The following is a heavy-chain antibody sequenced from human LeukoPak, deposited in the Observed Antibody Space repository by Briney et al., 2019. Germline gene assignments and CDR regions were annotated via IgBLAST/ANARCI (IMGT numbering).Heavy chain of an antibody. D-gene: IGHD4-11*01. CDR1: GYSFTSYW. CDR2: IYPGDSDT. Sequence: GESLKISCKGSGYSFTSYWIGWVRQMPGKGLEGMGIIYPGDSDTRYSPSFQGQVTISADKSFSTAYLQRSSLKASDTAMYYCARLEEEATVTTHDAFDIWGQGTMVTVSS. V-gene: IGHV5-51*01. J-gene: IGHJ3*02. CDR3: ARLEEEATVTTHDAFDI.